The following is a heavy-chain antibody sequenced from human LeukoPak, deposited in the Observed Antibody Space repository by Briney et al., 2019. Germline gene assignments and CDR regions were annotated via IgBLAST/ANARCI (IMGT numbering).Heavy chain of an antibody. J-gene: IGHJ4*02. CDR3: ARVGAAAGPYYFDY. D-gene: IGHD6-13*01. Sequence: GASVKVSCKASGYTFTSYAMHWVRQAPGQRLKWMGWINAGNGNTKYSQNFQGRVTITRDTSASTAYMELSSLRSEDTAVFYCARVGAAAGPYYFDYWGQGTLVTVSS. V-gene: IGHV1-3*01. CDR1: GYTFTSYA. CDR2: INAGNGNT.